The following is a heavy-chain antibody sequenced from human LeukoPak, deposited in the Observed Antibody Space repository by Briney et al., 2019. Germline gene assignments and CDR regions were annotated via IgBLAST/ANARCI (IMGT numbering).Heavy chain of an antibody. CDR3: ARDRGVYYGSGFDP. CDR2: IYYSGST. CDR1: GGSISSSSYY. Sequence: SETLSLTCTVSGGSISSSSYYWGWIRQPPGKGLEWIGSIYYSGSTYYNPSLKSRVTISVDTSKNQFSLKLSSVTDADTAVYFCARDRGVYYGSGFDPWGQGTLVTVSS. J-gene: IGHJ5*02. D-gene: IGHD3-10*01. V-gene: IGHV4-39*07.